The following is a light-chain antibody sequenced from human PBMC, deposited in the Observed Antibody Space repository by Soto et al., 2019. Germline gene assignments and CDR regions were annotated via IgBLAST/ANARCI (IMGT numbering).Light chain of an antibody. CDR2: DAS. J-gene: IGKJ2*01. Sequence: EIVLTQSPATLSLSPGERATLSCRASQSVSSYLAWYQQKPGQAPRLLIYDASNRATGIPARFSGSGSGTDFPLTISSLEPEDFEVYYCQQRSNWPPGYTFGQGTKLEIK. CDR3: QQRSNWPPGYT. CDR1: QSVSSY. V-gene: IGKV3-11*01.